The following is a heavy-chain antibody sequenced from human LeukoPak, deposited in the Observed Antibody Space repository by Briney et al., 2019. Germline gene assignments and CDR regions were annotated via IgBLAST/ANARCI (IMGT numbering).Heavy chain of an antibody. J-gene: IGHJ4*02. V-gene: IGHV4-34*01. CDR1: GGSFSGYY. CDR3: ARGDYYDSSGYYQWVYFDY. Sequence: SETLSLTCAVYGGSFSGYYWSWIRQPPGKGLEWIGEINHSGSTNYNPSLKSRVTISVDTSKNQFSLKLSSVTAADTAVCYCARGDYYDSSGYYQWVYFDYWGQGTLVTVSS. CDR2: INHSGST. D-gene: IGHD3-22*01.